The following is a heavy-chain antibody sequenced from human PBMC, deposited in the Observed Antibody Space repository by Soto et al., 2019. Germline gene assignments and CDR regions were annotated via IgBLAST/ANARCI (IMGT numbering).Heavy chain of an antibody. CDR3: AKEGHTSGRCGCFNI. D-gene: IGHD6-19*01. CDR2: ISVDGRND. J-gene: IGHJ3*02. CDR1: GFTLSSSV. Sequence: LKLSCEASGFTLSSSVMHWVRQAPGKRLEWLSVISVDGRNDLHAGAVKGRFTISRDISKNMVYLQMNDLRPDDTAMYFCAKEGHTSGRCGCFNIWGQGTMVTVSS. V-gene: IGHV3-30*18.